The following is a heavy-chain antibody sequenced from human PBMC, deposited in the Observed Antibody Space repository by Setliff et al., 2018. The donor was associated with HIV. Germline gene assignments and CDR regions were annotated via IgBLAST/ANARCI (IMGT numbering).Heavy chain of an antibody. CDR1: GYIFSHYY. V-gene: IGHV1-18*04. CDR3: ARDLGYCTSTSCYGVFDY. CDR2: ISAYNDNT. Sequence: ASVKVSCKASGYIFSHYYTHWVRQTPGQGLEWMGWISAYNDNTNYAQKVQGRVTMTTDTSTGTAYMVLRSLRSDDTAVYYCARDLGYCTSTSCYGVFDYWGQGTLVTVSS. J-gene: IGHJ4*02. D-gene: IGHD2-2*01.